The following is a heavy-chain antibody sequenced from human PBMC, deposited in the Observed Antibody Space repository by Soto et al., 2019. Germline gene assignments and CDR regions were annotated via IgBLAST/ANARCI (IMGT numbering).Heavy chain of an antibody. V-gene: IGHV3-66*01. Sequence: GGSLRLSCAASGFTVSSNQMSWVRQAPGKGLEWVSVIYSGGSTNYADSVKGRFTISRDNSKNTLYLQMNSLRAEDTAVYYCARVYDFWSGYSEGTFDIWGQGTMVTVSS. CDR2: IYSGGST. D-gene: IGHD3-3*01. CDR3: ARVYDFWSGYSEGTFDI. CDR1: GFTVSSNQ. J-gene: IGHJ3*02.